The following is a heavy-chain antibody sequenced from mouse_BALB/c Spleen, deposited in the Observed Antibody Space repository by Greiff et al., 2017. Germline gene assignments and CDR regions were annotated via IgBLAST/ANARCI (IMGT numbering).Heavy chain of an antibody. CDR3: ARRVLRYAMDY. Sequence: VQLQRSGAELVRPGALVKLSCKASGFNIKDYYMHWVKQRPEQGLEWIGWIDPENGNTIYDPKFQGKASITADTSSNTAYLQLSSLTSEDTAVYYCARRVLRYAMDYWGQGTSVTVSS. V-gene: IGHV14-1*02. CDR1: GFNIKDYY. D-gene: IGHD2-14*01. CDR2: IDPENGNT. J-gene: IGHJ4*01.